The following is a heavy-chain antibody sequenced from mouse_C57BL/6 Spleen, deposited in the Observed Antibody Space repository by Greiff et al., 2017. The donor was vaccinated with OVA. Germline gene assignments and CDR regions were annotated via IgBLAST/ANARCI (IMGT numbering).Heavy chain of an antibody. CDR1: GYTFTTYP. Sequence: VQLQESGAELVKPGASVKMSCKASGYTFTTYPIEWMKQNPGKSLEWIGNFHPYNDDTKYNEKFKGKATLTVEKSSSTVYLELSRLTSDDSAVYYCARKGYYGSSLYYFDYWGQGTTLTVSS. J-gene: IGHJ2*01. D-gene: IGHD1-1*01. V-gene: IGHV1-47*01. CDR3: ARKGYYGSSLYYFDY. CDR2: FHPYNDDT.